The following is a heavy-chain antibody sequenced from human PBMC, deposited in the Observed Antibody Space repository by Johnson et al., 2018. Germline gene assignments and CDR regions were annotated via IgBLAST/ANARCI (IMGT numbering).Heavy chain of an antibody. Sequence: QVQLQESGPGLVKPSQTLSLTCTVSGGSISSGGYYWSWIRQHPGKGLAWIGYIYFSGSTYYHPSLKSRVTISVDTSKNQFSLKLSSVTAADTAVYYWSRDSPNDSGDPDAFDIWGQGTMVTVSS. D-gene: IGHD4-17*01. V-gene: IGHV4-31*03. CDR1: GGSISSGGYY. CDR2: IYFSGST. CDR3: SRDSPNDSGDPDAFDI. J-gene: IGHJ3*02.